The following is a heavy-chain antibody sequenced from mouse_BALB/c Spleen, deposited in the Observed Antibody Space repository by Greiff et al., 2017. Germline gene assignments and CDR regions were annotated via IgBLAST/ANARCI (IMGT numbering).Heavy chain of an antibody. V-gene: IGHV14-1*02. Sequence: EVQLQQSGAELVRPGALVKLSCKASGFNIKAYYMHWVKQRPEQGLEWIGWIDPENGNTIYDPKFQGKASITADISSNTAYLQLSSLTSEDTAVYYCAYVNYFDYWGQGTTLTVSS. J-gene: IGHJ2*01. CDR2: IDPENGNT. CDR1: GFNIKAYY. CDR3: AYVNYFDY.